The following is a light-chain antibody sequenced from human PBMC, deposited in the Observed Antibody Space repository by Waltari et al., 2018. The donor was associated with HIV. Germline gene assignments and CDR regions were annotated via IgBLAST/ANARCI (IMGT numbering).Light chain of an antibody. CDR1: QSLLYSDSS. CDR3: MQTLQTPYT. CDR2: LRS. Sequence: EIMLTQSPLLLPATAGEPAFLFFNFNQSLLYSDSSFLDWYYHKPGQSPQLLMYLRSSRVAGVSDRFTGAGSGTDFTLIINSVEAEDVGTYYCMQTLQTPYTFGQGTKLELK. V-gene: IGKV2-28*01. J-gene: IGKJ2*01.